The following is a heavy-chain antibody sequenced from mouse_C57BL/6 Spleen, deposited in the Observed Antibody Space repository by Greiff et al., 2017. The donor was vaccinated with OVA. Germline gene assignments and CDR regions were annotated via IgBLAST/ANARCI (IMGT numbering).Heavy chain of an antibody. V-gene: IGHV5-17*01. Sequence: EVKLQESGGGLVKPGGPLKLSCAASGFTFSDYGMHWVRQAPEKGLEWVAYISSGSSTIYYADTVKGRFTVSRDNAKNTLFLQMTSLRSEDTAMYYCARTTVVDWYFDVWGTGTTVTVSS. D-gene: IGHD1-1*01. CDR2: ISSGSSTI. J-gene: IGHJ1*03. CDR3: ARTTVVDWYFDV. CDR1: GFTFSDYG.